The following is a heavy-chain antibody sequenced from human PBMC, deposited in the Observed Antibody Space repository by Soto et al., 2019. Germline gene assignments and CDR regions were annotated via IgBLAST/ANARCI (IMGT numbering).Heavy chain of an antibody. Sequence: QVQLQESGPGLVKPSETLSLTCTVSGGSISSYYWSWIRQPPGKGLEWIGYIYYSGSTNYNPSLKSRVTISGDTSKNQFPLKLSSVTAADTAVYYCAREYDDYGDYGAFDIWGQGTMVTVSS. CDR3: AREYDDYGDYGAFDI. J-gene: IGHJ3*02. V-gene: IGHV4-59*01. D-gene: IGHD4-17*01. CDR1: GGSISSYY. CDR2: IYYSGST.